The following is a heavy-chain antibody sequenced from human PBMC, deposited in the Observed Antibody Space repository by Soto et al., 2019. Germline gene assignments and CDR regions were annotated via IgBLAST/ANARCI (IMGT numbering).Heavy chain of an antibody. V-gene: IGHV3-23*01. CDR2: ISSSGGST. Sequence: EVQLLESGGGLIQPGGSLRLSCAASGLTFSSYAMSWVRQAPGKGLEWVSSISSSGGSTYYADSVKGRFTISRDNSKNTLYLQMNSLRAEDTAVYYCAARGRYYFDYWGQGTLVTVYS. D-gene: IGHD3-10*01. CDR3: AARGRYYFDY. J-gene: IGHJ4*02. CDR1: GLTFSSYA.